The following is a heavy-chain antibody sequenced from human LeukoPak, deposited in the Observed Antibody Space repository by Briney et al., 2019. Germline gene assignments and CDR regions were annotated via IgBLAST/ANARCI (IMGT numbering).Heavy chain of an antibody. Sequence: GGSLRLSCAASGFTFDDYTMHWVRQAPGKGLEWVSLISWDGGSTYYADSVKGRFTISRDNSKNTLYLQMNSLRAEDTAVYYCAKERSYGSGSYVDYWGQGTLVTVSS. J-gene: IGHJ4*02. CDR2: ISWDGGST. V-gene: IGHV3-43*01. D-gene: IGHD3-10*01. CDR1: GFTFDDYT. CDR3: AKERSYGSGSYVDY.